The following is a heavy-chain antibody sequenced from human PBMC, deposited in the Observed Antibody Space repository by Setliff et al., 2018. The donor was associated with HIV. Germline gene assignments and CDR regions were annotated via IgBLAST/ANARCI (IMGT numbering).Heavy chain of an antibody. J-gene: IGHJ4*02. V-gene: IGHV4-34*01. CDR1: GGSFSGYY. D-gene: IGHD2-15*01. Sequence: SETLSLTCAVYGGSFSGYYWSWIRQPPGKGLEWIGEINHSGSTNYNMSLWSRVTISLDTSKNQFSLQLSSVTAADTAVYFCARHGGRYFDFWGPGTLVTVSS. CDR2: INHSGST. CDR3: ARHGGRYFDF.